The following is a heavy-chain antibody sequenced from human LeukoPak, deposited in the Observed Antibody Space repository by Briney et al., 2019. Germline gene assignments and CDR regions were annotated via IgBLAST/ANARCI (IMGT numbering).Heavy chain of an antibody. J-gene: IGHJ4*02. CDR3: ARDYDSRGYYFGY. V-gene: IGHV1-18*01. CDR2: FSPYNGNT. D-gene: IGHD3-22*01. Sequence: ASVKVSCKGSGYTFTDYGLNRVRQAPGLGLEWMGWFSPYNGNTNYAQKFQGRLTTATDTSTSTAYMELRGLRSDDTAIYYCARDYDSRGYYFGYWGQGTLVTVSS. CDR1: GYTFTDYG.